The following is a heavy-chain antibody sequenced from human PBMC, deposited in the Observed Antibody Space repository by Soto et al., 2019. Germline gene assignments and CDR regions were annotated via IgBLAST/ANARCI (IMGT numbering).Heavy chain of an antibody. D-gene: IGHD3-22*01. Sequence: ETLSLTCTVSGDSVTSDYWSWIRQPPGKRLEYIGFIYLGGSANYNPSLESRVTISPDKSKNQLSLRLTSVTAADTAVYYCTRGKWFPRGYGMDVWGRGTTVTVS. CDR3: TRGKWFPRGYGMDV. V-gene: IGHV4-59*02. CDR2: IYLGGSA. CDR1: GDSVTSDY. J-gene: IGHJ6*02.